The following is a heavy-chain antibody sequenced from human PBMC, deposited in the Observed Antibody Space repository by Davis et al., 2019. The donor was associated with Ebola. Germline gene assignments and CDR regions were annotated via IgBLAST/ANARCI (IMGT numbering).Heavy chain of an antibody. Sequence: GESLKISCAASGITFNTYWMSWVRQAPGKGLEWVASIKKDGSEKYYVESVKVRFTISRDNAKSSLYLQMNSLRAEDTAVYYCARTAMVRYYGMDVWGKGTTVTVSS. CDR2: IKKDGSEK. V-gene: IGHV3-7*01. CDR1: GITFNTYW. CDR3: ARTAMVRYYGMDV. J-gene: IGHJ6*04. D-gene: IGHD5-18*01.